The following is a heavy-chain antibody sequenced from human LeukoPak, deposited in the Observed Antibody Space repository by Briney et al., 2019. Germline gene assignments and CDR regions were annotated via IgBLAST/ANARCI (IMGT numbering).Heavy chain of an antibody. CDR2: VIPIFGTA. J-gene: IGHJ4*02. CDR1: GGTFSSYA. CDR3: ALRPISPSTVTDYFDY. D-gene: IGHD4-17*01. Sequence: SVKVSCKASGGTFSSYAISWVRQAPGQGLEWMGGVIPIFGTANYAQKFQGRVTITADESTSTAYMELSSLRSEDTAVYYCALRPISPSTVTDYFDYWGQGTLVTVSS. V-gene: IGHV1-69*13.